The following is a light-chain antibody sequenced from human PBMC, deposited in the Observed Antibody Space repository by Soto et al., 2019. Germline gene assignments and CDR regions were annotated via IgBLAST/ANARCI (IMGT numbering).Light chain of an antibody. Sequence: DIQLTQSPSFLSASVEDRVTISCRASYDISSSLAWYQQEPGKPPKLLIYDSSTLQTGVPSRFTGSGSGRKFPLTISGLPFGDFSTYFCQTLSHYPYTFGQGTKLEI. CDR3: QTLSHYPYT. CDR1: YDISSS. V-gene: IGKV1-9*01. J-gene: IGKJ2*01. CDR2: DSS.